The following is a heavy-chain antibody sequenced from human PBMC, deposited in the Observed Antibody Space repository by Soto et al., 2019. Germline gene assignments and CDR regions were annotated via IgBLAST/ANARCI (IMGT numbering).Heavy chain of an antibody. V-gene: IGHV1-46*01. J-gene: IGHJ6*02. Sequence: QVQLVQSGAEVKKPGASVKVSCKASGYTFTSYYMHWVRQAPGQGLEWMGIINPSGGSTSYAQKFQGRVTMTRDTSTSTVYMELSSLRSEDTAVYYCARDLSAAARTGYYYGMDVWGQGTTVTVSS. D-gene: IGHD6-13*01. CDR2: INPSGGST. CDR1: GYTFTSYY. CDR3: ARDLSAAARTGYYYGMDV.